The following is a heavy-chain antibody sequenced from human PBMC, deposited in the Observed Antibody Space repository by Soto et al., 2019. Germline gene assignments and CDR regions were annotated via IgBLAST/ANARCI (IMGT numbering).Heavy chain of an antibody. J-gene: IGHJ5*01. CDR3: ARGILGALIRWFDS. V-gene: IGHV1-46*01. Sequence: QVQLVQTGAEVKKPGASVKVSCKASGYIFTNYYIYWVRQAPGQGLEYIGIINPGGGATDYAQKCPGIVTNTRDRSTSTVYMELSSLRYEDTAVYYCARGILGALIRWFDSWGQGTLVTVSS. D-gene: IGHD1-26*01. CDR2: INPGGGAT. CDR1: GYIFTNYY.